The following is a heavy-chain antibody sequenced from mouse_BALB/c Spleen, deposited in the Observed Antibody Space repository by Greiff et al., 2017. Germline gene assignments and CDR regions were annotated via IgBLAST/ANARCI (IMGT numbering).Heavy chain of an antibody. D-gene: IGHD2-14*01. CDR3: ARRDRSGYAMDY. CDR2: IYPGGGYT. V-gene: IGHV1-63*02. CDR1: GYTFTNYW. Sequence: VQRVESGAELVRPGTSVKMSCKAAGYTFTNYWIGWVKQRPGHGLEWIGDIYPGGGYTNYNEKFKGKATLTADTSSSTAYMQLSSLTSEDSAIYYCARRDRSGYAMDYWGQGTSVTVSS. J-gene: IGHJ4*01.